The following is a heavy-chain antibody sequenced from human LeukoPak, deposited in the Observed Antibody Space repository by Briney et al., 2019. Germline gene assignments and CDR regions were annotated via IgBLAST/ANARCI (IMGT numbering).Heavy chain of an antibody. CDR1: GFTFSSYA. D-gene: IGHD2-2*01. CDR3: ARGYCSSTSCQSYYYGMDV. V-gene: IGHV3-30-3*01. Sequence: PGRSLRLSCAASGFTFSSYAMHWVRQAPGKGLEWVAVISYDGSNKYYADSVKGRFTISRDNSKNTLYLQMSSLRAEDTAVYYCARGYCSSTSCQSYYYGMDVWGQGTTVTVSS. CDR2: ISYDGSNK. J-gene: IGHJ6*02.